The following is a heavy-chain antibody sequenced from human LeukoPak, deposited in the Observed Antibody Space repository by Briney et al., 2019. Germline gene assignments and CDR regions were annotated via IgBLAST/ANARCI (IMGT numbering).Heavy chain of an antibody. CDR3: AKKSGTTGTTGDSEY. V-gene: IGHV3-30*18. Sequence: PGRSLRLSCVASGFSFSTYGLHWVRQAPGKGLEWVAVISYNGDNKHYAESVKGRFTISRDNSKNTLDLQMNSLSPEDTAVYYCAKKSGTTGTTGDSEYWGQGTLVTVSS. D-gene: IGHD1-1*01. CDR1: GFSFSTYG. CDR2: ISYNGDNK. J-gene: IGHJ4*02.